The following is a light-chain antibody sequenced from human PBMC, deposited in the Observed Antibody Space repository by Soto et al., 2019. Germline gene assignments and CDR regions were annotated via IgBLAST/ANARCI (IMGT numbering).Light chain of an antibody. CDR2: DAS. CDR1: QSVSSY. J-gene: IGKJ5*01. V-gene: IGKV3-11*01. Sequence: EIVLTPSPATLSLSPGERATLSCRASQSVSSYLAWYQQKPGQAPRLLIYDASNRATGIPARFSGSGSGTDFTLTISSLEPEDFAVYYCQQRSKWPITFGQGTRLEIK. CDR3: QQRSKWPIT.